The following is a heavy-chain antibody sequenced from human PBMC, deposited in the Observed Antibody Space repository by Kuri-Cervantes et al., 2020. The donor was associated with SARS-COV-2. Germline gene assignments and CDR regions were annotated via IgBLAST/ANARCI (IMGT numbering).Heavy chain of an antibody. Sequence: GESLKISCAASGFSVSGNYMSWVRQAPGKGLEWVANIKQDGSEKYYVDSVKGRFTISRDNAKNSLYLQMNSLRAEDTAVYYCARAQLEWLLPYYFDYWGQGTLVTVSS. D-gene: IGHD3-3*01. CDR3: ARAQLEWLLPYYFDY. V-gene: IGHV3-7*03. CDR1: GFSVSGNY. J-gene: IGHJ4*02. CDR2: IKQDGSEK.